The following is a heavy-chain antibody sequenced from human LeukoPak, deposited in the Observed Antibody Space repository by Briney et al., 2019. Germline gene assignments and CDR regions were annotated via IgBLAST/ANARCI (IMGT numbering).Heavy chain of an antibody. CDR2: ISAYNGNT. Sequence: ASVKVSCKTSGVTFSNNSITWVRQAPGQGLEWMGWISAYNGNTNYAQKLQGRVTMTTDTSTSTAYMELRSLRSDDTAVYYCARDQLPYCGGDCYYPFDYWGQGTLVTVSS. CDR3: ARDQLPYCGGDCYYPFDY. CDR1: GVTFSNNS. D-gene: IGHD2-21*01. J-gene: IGHJ4*02. V-gene: IGHV1-18*01.